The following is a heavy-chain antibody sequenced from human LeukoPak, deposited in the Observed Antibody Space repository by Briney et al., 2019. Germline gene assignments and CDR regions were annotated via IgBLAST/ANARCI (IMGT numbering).Heavy chain of an antibody. D-gene: IGHD1-14*01. Sequence: GTSLRLSCAASGFTFSRYAIHWVRQAPGKGLEWVAVISDDGTFTLYGDSVGGRFTVSRDSSKNTLYLQMNSLRPEDTAVYYCARDPYRDAPDYFDYWGQGTLVTVSS. CDR3: ARDPYRDAPDYFDY. J-gene: IGHJ4*02. CDR2: ISDDGTFT. V-gene: IGHV3-30-3*01. CDR1: GFTFSRYA.